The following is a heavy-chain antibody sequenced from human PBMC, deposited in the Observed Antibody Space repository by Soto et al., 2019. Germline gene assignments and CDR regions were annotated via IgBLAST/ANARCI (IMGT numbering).Heavy chain of an antibody. Sequence: PXWLSCSASGFTVSSNYMSLCREAPGKGLEWVSVIYSGGSTYYADSVKGRFTISRDNSKNTLYLQMNSLRAEDTAVYYCARVGRYCSSNSCYYYGMDGWGQGTPVTVSS. CDR1: GFTVSSNY. D-gene: IGHD2-2*01. CDR2: IYSGGST. CDR3: ARVGRYCSSNSCYYYGMDG. J-gene: IGHJ6*02. V-gene: IGHV3-53*01.